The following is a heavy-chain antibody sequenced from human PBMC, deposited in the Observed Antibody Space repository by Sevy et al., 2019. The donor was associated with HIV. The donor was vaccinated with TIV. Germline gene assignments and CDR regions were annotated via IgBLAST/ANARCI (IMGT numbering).Heavy chain of an antibody. Sequence: ASVKVSCKASGGTFSSYAISWVRQAPGQGLEWMGGIIPIFGTATYAQKFQGRVTITVDESTSTAYMELSSLRSEDTAVYYCARERMSSSWDDYYYYGMDVWGQGTTVIVSS. CDR2: IIPIFGTA. D-gene: IGHD6-13*01. CDR1: GGTFSSYA. CDR3: ARERMSSSWDDYYYYGMDV. V-gene: IGHV1-69*13. J-gene: IGHJ6*02.